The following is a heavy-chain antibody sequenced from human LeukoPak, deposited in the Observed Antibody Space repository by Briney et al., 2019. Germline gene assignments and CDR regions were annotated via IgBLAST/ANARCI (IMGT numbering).Heavy chain of an antibody. V-gene: IGHV3-7*05. Sequence: GGSLRLSCVASGFTFSSYLMSWVRQAPGKGLEWVASIKEDGGATYYVDSVRGRFAISRDNAKNSLYLQMDSLRVDDTAVYYCARVANWDLDYWGQGTRVTVSS. J-gene: IGHJ4*02. CDR1: GFTFSSYL. D-gene: IGHD1-1*01. CDR2: IKEDGGAT. CDR3: ARVANWDLDY.